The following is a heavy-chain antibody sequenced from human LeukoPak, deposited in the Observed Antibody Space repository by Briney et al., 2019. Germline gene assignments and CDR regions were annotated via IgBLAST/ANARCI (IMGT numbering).Heavy chain of an antibody. CDR1: GGSFSGYY. Sequence: SETLSLTWAVYGGSFSGYYWSWIRQPPGKGLEWIGEINHSGSTNYNPSLKSRVTISVDTSKNQFSLKLSSVTAADTAVYYCARVWRMGITMVRGINWFDPWGQGTLVTVSS. CDR3: ARVWRMGITMVRGINWFDP. CDR2: INHSGST. J-gene: IGHJ5*02. D-gene: IGHD3-10*01. V-gene: IGHV4-34*01.